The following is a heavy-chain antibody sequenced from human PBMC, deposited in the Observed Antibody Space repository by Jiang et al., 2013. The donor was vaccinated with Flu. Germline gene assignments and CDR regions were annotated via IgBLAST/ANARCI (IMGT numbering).Heavy chain of an antibody. J-gene: IGHJ4*02. CDR2: LHPNSGDT. D-gene: IGHD5-18*01. CDR3: ARDPDTPMPIDY. V-gene: IGHV1-2*02. Sequence: SGAEVKKPGASVKVSCKASGYTFTDYYIHWVRQAPGQGLEWMGWLHPNSGDTRYEQKFQGRVTMTRDTSITTAYMELSRLKSDDTAVYYCARDPDTPMPIDYWGQGTLVT. CDR1: GYTFTDYY.